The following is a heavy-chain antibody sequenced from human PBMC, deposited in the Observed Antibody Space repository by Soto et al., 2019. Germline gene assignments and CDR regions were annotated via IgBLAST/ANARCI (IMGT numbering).Heavy chain of an antibody. CDR1: GLPFSSHY. Sequence: EVQLVESGGGLVQPGGSLRLSCAASGLPFSSHYMSWIRQAPGSGLEWVAKINPDGRDEQYADSVRGRFTVSRDNTKKLVFLQMKGLRVEDTAVYYCARETWWRLDYWGQGNLVTVSS. CDR2: INPDGRDE. V-gene: IGHV3-7*03. J-gene: IGHJ4*02. D-gene: IGHD2-15*01. CDR3: ARETWWRLDY.